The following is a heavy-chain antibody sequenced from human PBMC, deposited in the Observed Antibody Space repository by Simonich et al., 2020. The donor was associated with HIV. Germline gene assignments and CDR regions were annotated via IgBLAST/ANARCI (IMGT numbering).Heavy chain of an antibody. V-gene: IGHV7-4-1*02. CDR3: ARDGRYYGMDV. CDR2: INTNTGNQ. CDR1: GYTFTTYT. J-gene: IGHJ6*02. Sequence: QVQLVQSGSELKMPGASVKVSCKASGYTFTTYTMNWVRQAPGQGLEWMGGINTNTGNQTYAKGFTGRFVFSWDTSVSTSYLQISSLKAEDTAVYYCARDGRYYGMDVWGQGTTVTVSS.